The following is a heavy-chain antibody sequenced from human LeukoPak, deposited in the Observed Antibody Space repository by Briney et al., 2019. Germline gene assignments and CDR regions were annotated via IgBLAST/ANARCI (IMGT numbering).Heavy chain of an antibody. CDR2: INPNSGGT. CDR1: GYTFTGYY. Sequence: ASVKVSCKASGYTFTGYYMHWVRQAPGQGLEWMGWINPNSGGTNYAQKFQGRVTMIRDTSISTAYMELSRLRSDDTAVYYCARRRIAAAGTSFDYWGQGTLVTVSS. CDR3: ARRRIAAAGTSFDY. J-gene: IGHJ4*02. D-gene: IGHD6-13*01. V-gene: IGHV1-2*02.